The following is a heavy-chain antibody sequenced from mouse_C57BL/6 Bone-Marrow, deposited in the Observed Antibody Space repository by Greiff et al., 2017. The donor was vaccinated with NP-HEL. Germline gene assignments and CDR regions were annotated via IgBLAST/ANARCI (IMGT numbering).Heavy chain of an antibody. CDR3: TYYSNYVPFAY. CDR1: GFTFSNYW. CDR2: IRLKSDNYAT. D-gene: IGHD2-5*01. J-gene: IGHJ3*01. Sequence: EVKVEESGGGLVQPGGSMKLSCVASGFTFSNYWMNWVRQSPEKGLEWVAQIRLKSDNYATHYAESVKGRFTISRDDSKSSVYLQMNNLRAEDTGIYYCTYYSNYVPFAYWGQGTLVTVSA. V-gene: IGHV6-3*01.